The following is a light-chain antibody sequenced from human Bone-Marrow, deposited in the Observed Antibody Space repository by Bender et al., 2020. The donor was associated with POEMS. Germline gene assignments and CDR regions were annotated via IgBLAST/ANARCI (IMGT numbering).Light chain of an antibody. CDR3: CSYAGSHVV. V-gene: IGLV1-40*01. CDR1: SSNIGAGYD. CDR2: DNN. Sequence: QSVLTQPPSVSGAPGQRVTISCTGSSSNIGAGYDVHWYQQLPGTAPKLLIYDNNNRPSGVPDRFSGSKSGTSASLAITGLQAEDEADYYCCSYAGSHVVFGGGTKLTVL. J-gene: IGLJ2*01.